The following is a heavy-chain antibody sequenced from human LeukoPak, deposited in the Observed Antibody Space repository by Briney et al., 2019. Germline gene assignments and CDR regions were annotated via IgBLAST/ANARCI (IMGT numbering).Heavy chain of an antibody. V-gene: IGHV1-18*01. CDR2: ISAYNGNT. D-gene: IGHD2-15*01. J-gene: IGHJ4*02. CDR1: GYTFTSYG. Sequence: GASVKVSCKASGYTFTSYGISWVRQAPGQGLEWMGWISAYNGNTNYAQKLQGRVTMTTDTSTSTAYMELRSLRSDDTAVYYGARRDCSGGSCYAWEVDYWGQGTLVTVSS. CDR3: ARRDCSGGSCYAWEVDY.